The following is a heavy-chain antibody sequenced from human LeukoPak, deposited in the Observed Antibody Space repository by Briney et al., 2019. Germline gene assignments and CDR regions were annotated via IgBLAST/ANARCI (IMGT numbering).Heavy chain of an antibody. CDR2: ISGSGGTT. CDR3: AKQYGSGWYQEV. J-gene: IGHJ4*02. Sequence: PGGSLRLSCAASGFTFSKYAMSWVRQAPGKGLEWVSAISGSGGTTYYGDSVKGRFIISRDNSKNTLHLQMNSLRTEDTAVYYCAKQYGSGWYQEVWGQGTLVTVSS. V-gene: IGHV3-23*01. D-gene: IGHD6-19*01. CDR1: GFTFSKYA.